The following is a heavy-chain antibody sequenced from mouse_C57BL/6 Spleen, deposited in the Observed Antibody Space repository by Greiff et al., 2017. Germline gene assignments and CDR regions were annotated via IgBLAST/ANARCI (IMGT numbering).Heavy chain of an antibody. CDR2: IYPGNSDT. CDR3: TRSLNRDGAMDY. D-gene: IGHD6-5*01. CDR1: GYTFTSYW. J-gene: IGHJ4*01. V-gene: IGHV1-5*01. Sequence: EVKLQESGTVLVRPGASVKMSCKTSGYTFTSYWMHWVKQRPGQGLVWIGAIYPGNSDTSYNQKFKGKAKLTAVTSASTAYMELSSLTNADSAVYYSTRSLNRDGAMDYWGQGTSVTVSS.